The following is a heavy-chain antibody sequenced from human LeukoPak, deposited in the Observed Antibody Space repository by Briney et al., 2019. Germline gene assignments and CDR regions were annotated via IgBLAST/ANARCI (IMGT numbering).Heavy chain of an antibody. J-gene: IGHJ5*02. CDR2: ISSSSSYI. CDR3: ARDAYSSSWYRGGLFDP. V-gene: IGHV3-21*01. CDR1: GFTFSSYS. D-gene: IGHD6-13*01. Sequence: GGSLRLSCAASGFTFSSYSMNWVRQAPGKGLEWVSSISSSSSYIYYADSVKGRFTISRDNAKNSLYLQMNSLRAEDTAVYYCARDAYSSSWYRGGLFDPWGQGTLVTVSS.